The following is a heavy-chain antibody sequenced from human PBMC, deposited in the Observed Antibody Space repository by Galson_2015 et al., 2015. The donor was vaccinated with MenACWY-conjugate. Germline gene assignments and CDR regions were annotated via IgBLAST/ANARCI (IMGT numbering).Heavy chain of an antibody. V-gene: IGHV3-33*01. CDR3: ARYSSSSGYFQH. J-gene: IGHJ1*01. Sequence: SLRLSCAASGFTFGDYAMSWFRQAPGKGLEWVAVIWYDGSNKYCADSVKGRFTISRDNSKNTLYLQMNSLRAEDTAVYYCARYSSSSGYFQHWGQGTLVTVSS. CDR1: GFTFGDYA. D-gene: IGHD6-6*01. CDR2: IWYDGSNK.